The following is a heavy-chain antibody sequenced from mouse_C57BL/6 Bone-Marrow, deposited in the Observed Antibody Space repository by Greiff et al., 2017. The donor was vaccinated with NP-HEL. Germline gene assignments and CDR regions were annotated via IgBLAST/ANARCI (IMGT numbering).Heavy chain of an antibody. J-gene: IGHJ2*01. CDR3: ARLGRNYYFYY. D-gene: IGHD4-1*01. CDR2: IYPGDGDT. CDR1: GYAFSSSW. V-gene: IGHV1-82*01. Sequence: QVQLQQSGPELVKPGASVKISCKASGYAFSSSWMNWVKQRPGKGLEWIGRIYPGDGDTNYNGKFKGKATLTADKASSTASMQLSSLTSEESAVYFCARLGRNYYFYYWGQGTTLTVSS.